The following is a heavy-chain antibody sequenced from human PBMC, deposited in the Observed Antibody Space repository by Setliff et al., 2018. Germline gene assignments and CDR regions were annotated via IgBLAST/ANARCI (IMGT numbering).Heavy chain of an antibody. CDR2: IQTGGST. V-gene: IGHV4-4*08. CDR3: ARHALSFDSAWDV. CDR1: GGSIRNYY. J-gene: IGHJ6*04. Sequence: NPSETLSLTCTVSGGSIRNYYWSWIRQPPGKGLEWIGYIQTGGSTNYNPSLKSRVNISVDTSKKQFSLNLNSATAADTAVYYCARHALSFDSAWDVWGKGTTVTVSS. D-gene: IGHD6-19*01.